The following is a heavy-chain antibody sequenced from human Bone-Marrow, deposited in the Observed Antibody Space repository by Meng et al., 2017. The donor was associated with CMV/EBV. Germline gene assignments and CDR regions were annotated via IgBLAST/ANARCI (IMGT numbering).Heavy chain of an antibody. J-gene: IGHJ4*02. Sequence: GSLRLSCTVSGGSVHSGNSYWSWIRQPPGKGLEWIGYIYYSGSTSYNPSLKSRVTISVDTSKNQFSLKLSSVTAADTAVYYCARAGFWSGYYRYYFDYWGQGTLVTVSS. CDR2: IYYSGST. V-gene: IGHV4-61*01. D-gene: IGHD3-3*01. CDR3: ARAGFWSGYYRYYFDY. CDR1: GGSVHSGNSY.